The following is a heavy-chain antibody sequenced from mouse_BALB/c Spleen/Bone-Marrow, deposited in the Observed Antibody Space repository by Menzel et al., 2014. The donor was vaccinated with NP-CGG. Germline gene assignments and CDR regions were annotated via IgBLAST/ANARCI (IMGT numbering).Heavy chain of an antibody. D-gene: IGHD3-1*01. CDR3: ARFGVDY. Sequence: EVQRVESGAELVKPGASVKLSCTASGFNIKDTYMHWVKQRPEQGLEWIGRIDPANGNTQYDPKFQGKATITADTSSNTADLQLSSLTSEDTAVYYCARFGVDYWGQDTTLTVSS. CDR1: GFNIKDTY. J-gene: IGHJ2*01. CDR2: IDPANGNT. V-gene: IGHV14-3*02.